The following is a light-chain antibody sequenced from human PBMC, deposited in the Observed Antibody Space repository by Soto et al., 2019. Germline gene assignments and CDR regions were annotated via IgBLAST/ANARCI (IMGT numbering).Light chain of an antibody. J-gene: IGKJ5*01. Sequence: DVVMTQSPLSLPVTLGQPASISCRSSQSLVYSDGNTYLNWFQQRPGQSPRRLIYEVSNRDSGVPDRFSGSGTDTDFTLKISRVQAEDVGVYYCMQCTHWPPITFGQGTRLEIK. CDR3: MQCTHWPPIT. CDR2: EVS. V-gene: IGKV2-30*01. CDR1: QSLVYSDGNTY.